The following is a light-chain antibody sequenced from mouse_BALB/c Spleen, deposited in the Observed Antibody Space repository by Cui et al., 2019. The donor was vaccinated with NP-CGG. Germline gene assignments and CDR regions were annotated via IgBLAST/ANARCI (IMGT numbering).Light chain of an antibody. CDR3: ALWYSNHWV. Sequence: QAVVTQESALTTSPGETVTLTCRSSTGAVTTINYANWVQEKPDHLFTGLIGGTNNRAPGVPARFSGSLIGDKAALTITGAQPEDEAIYFCALWYSNHWVFGGGTKLTVL. J-gene: IGLJ1*01. CDR2: GTN. V-gene: IGLV1*01. CDR1: TGAVTTINY.